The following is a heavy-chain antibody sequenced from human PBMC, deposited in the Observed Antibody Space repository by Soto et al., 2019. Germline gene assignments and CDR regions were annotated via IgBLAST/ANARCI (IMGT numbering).Heavy chain of an antibody. CDR2: ISSRGRT. D-gene: IGHD3-16*02. CDR3: ARYRFTGTWSKFDY. J-gene: IGHJ4*02. V-gene: IGHV4-59*06. Sequence: VQLAESGGGFVEPGGSLRLSCAASGFTFTKAWMNWVRQAPGKGLEWVGFISSRGRTYYNPSLKSRLTISADTSKSQFSLHLTSVTAADTAMYFCARYRFTGTWSKFDYWGQGTLVTVSS. CDR1: GFTFTKAW.